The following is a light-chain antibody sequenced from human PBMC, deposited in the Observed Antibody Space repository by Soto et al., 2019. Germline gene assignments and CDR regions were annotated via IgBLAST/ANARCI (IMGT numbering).Light chain of an antibody. CDR2: DAS. J-gene: IGKJ1*01. CDR3: HQYNTYSS. V-gene: IGKV1-5*01. Sequence: DIQMTQSPSTLSASVGDRVSITCRASQSLSTWLAWYQHKPGTAPKLLIFDASSLESGVPSRFSGSGSGTEFTLTLSSLQPDDFATYYYHQYNTYSSFGQGTKVDIK. CDR1: QSLSTW.